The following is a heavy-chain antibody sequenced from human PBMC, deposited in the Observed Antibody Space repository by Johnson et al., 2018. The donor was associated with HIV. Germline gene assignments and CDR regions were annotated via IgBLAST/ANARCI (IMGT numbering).Heavy chain of an antibody. CDR2: INQDGSEK. CDR1: GFTFSSYA. CDR3: ARDPGNGGRPFDAFDI. D-gene: IGHD4-23*01. V-gene: IGHV3-30*04. Sequence: QVQLVESGGGVVQPGRSLRLSCAASGFTFSSYAMHWVRQAPGKGLEWVANINQDGSEKYYADSVQGRFPISRDNSKNTVYLQMDSLRGEDTAVYYCARDPGNGGRPFDAFDIWGQGTMVTVSA. J-gene: IGHJ3*02.